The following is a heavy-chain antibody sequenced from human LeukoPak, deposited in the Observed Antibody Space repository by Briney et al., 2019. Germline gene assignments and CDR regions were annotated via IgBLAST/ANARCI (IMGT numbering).Heavy chain of an antibody. Sequence: SETLSLTCTVSGGSISSGDYYWSWIRQPPGKGLEWIGYIYYSGSTYYNPSLKSRVTISVDTSKNQFSLKLSSVTAADTAVYYCARVGSSPYYDFWSGYYGVGTFDYWGQGTLVTVSS. CDR3: ARVGSSPYYDFWSGYYGVGTFDY. CDR1: GGSISSGDYY. D-gene: IGHD3-3*01. J-gene: IGHJ4*02. CDR2: IYYSGST. V-gene: IGHV4-30-4*08.